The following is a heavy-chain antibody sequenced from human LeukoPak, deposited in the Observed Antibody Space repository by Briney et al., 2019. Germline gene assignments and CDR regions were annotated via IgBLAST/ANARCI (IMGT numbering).Heavy chain of an antibody. V-gene: IGHV1-8*01. Sequence: AASVKVSCKASGYTFTSYDINWVRQATGQGLEWMGWMNPNSGNAGYAQKFQGRVTMTRNTSISTAYMELGSLRSEDTAVYYCARGNNGITIFGVVIMRGNWFDPWGQGTLVTVSS. D-gene: IGHD3-3*01. J-gene: IGHJ5*02. CDR1: GYTFTSYD. CDR3: ARGNNGITIFGVVIMRGNWFDP. CDR2: MNPNSGNA.